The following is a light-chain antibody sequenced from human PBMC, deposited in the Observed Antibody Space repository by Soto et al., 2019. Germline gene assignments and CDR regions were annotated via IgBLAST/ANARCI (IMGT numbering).Light chain of an antibody. CDR2: GTS. Sequence: EIVMTQSPATLSLSRGERAILSCRASQSVSSYLAWYQQKPGQAPRLLIYGTSNRATGIPDRISGSRSGTEFTLTISSLQSEDFGVYYCQQFDDWPTFGQGTKVDI. CDR1: QSVSSY. CDR3: QQFDDWPT. V-gene: IGKV3-15*01. J-gene: IGKJ1*01.